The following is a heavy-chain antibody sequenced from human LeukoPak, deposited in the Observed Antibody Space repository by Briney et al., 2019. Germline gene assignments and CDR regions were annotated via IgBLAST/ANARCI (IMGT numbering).Heavy chain of an antibody. CDR2: IYYSGST. D-gene: IGHD6-19*01. CDR3: AKEVEGTYRAVAGTGGDY. J-gene: IGHJ4*02. CDR1: GGSISSSSYY. Sequence: SETLSLTCTVSGGSISSSSYYWGWIRQPPGKGLEWIGSIYYSGSTYYNPSLKSRVTISVDTSKNQFSLKLSSVTAADTAVYYYAKEVEGTYRAVAGTGGDYWGQGTLVTVSS. V-gene: IGHV4-39*07.